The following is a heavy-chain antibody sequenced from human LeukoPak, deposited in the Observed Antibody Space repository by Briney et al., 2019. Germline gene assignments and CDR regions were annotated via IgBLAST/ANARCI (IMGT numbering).Heavy chain of an antibody. CDR3: ARDIVRYYYDSSGPFDY. J-gene: IGHJ4*02. CDR1: GFTFSSYG. CDR2: ISYDGSNK. Sequence: GGSLRLSCAASGFTFSSYGMHWVRQAPGKGLEWVAVISYDGSNKYYADSVKGRFTISRDNSKNTLYLRMNSLRAEDTAVYYCARDIVRYYYDSSGPFDYWGQGTLVTVSS. V-gene: IGHV3-30*03. D-gene: IGHD3-22*01.